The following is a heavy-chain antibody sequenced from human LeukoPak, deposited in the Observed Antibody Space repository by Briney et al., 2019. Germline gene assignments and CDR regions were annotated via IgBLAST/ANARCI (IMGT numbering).Heavy chain of an antibody. D-gene: IGHD6-19*01. CDR1: GFTSSDYY. CDR3: ARDGGSAWFFRY. V-gene: IGHV3-11*04. J-gene: IGHJ4*02. CDR2: ISSSGNTK. Sequence: GSLGLSCAASGFTSSDYYMSWIRQAPGKGLEWVSYISSSGNTKYYTDSVKGRFTISRDNAKNSVYLQMNSLRVEDTAVYYCARDGGSAWFFRYWGQGTLVTVSS.